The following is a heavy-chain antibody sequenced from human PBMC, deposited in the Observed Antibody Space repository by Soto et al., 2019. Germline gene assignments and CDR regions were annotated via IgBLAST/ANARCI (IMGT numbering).Heavy chain of an antibody. CDR1: GFTFSSYA. V-gene: IGHV3-30-3*01. D-gene: IGHD6-6*01. CDR3: ERDEEYSSWSLRYYGMDV. CDR2: ISYDGSNK. Sequence: QVQLVESGGGVVQPGRSLRLSCAASGFTFSSYAMHWVRQAPGKGLEWVAVISYDGSNKYYADSVKGRFTISRDNSKNTLYLQMNSLRAEDTAVYYCERDEEYSSWSLRYYGMDVW. J-gene: IGHJ6*01.